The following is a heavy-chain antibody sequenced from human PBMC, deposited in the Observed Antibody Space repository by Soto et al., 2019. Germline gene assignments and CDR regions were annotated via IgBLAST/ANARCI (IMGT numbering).Heavy chain of an antibody. CDR1: GYTFTKYG. Sequence: VQLVQSGGGVRKPGASVTVSCRASGYTFTKYGISWVRQAPGQGLEWMGWISADNDNTNYAQNLQGRVTMTTDTSTSTAYMQLRSLRSDDTAVYFCARGTSGYDYGLFDFWGQGTLVTVSS. J-gene: IGHJ4*02. CDR3: ARGTSGYDYGLFDF. V-gene: IGHV1-18*01. CDR2: ISADNDNT. D-gene: IGHD5-12*01.